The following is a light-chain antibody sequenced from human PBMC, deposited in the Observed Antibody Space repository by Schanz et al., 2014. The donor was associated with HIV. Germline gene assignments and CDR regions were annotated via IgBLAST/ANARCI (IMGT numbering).Light chain of an antibody. V-gene: IGKV1-5*03. J-gene: IGKJ2*01. CDR2: QAS. CDR1: QYISRW. Sequence: DIQMTQSPSSVSASVGDGVTITCRASQYISRWLAWYQQKPGQAPHLLIYQASTLQTGVSSRFSGSGSGTEFTLTISSLQPDDFATYYCQQYDKYSYTFGQGTKLEIK. CDR3: QQYDKYSYT.